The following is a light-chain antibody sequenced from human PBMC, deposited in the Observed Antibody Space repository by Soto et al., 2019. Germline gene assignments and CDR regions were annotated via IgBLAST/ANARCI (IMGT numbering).Light chain of an antibody. J-gene: IGLJ1*01. V-gene: IGLV2-14*01. CDR1: SSDVGGYNY. CDR2: EVS. CDR3: SSYTSSSTLLYV. Sequence: QSALTQPASVSGSPGQSITISCTGTSSDVGGYNYVSWYQQHPGKAPKLMIYEVSNRPSGVSNRFSSSKSGNTASLTISGLQAEDEADYYCSSYTSSSTLLYVXGTGTKSPS.